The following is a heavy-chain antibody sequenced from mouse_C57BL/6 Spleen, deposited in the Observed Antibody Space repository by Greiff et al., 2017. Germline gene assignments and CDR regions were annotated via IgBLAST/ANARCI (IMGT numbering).Heavy chain of an antibody. CDR1: GYTFTSYW. J-gene: IGHJ4*01. V-gene: IGHV1-74*01. Sequence: QVQLQQPGAELVKPGASVKVSCKASGYTFTSYWMHWVKQRPGQGLEWIGRIHPSDSDTNYNQKFKGKATLTVDKSSSTAYMQLSSLTSEDSAVYYCAIEGIYYGNYNDAMDYWGQGTSVTVSS. D-gene: IGHD2-1*01. CDR2: IHPSDSDT. CDR3: AIEGIYYGNYNDAMDY.